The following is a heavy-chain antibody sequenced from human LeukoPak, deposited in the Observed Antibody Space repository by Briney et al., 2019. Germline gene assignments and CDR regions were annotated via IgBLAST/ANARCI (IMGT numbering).Heavy chain of an antibody. D-gene: IGHD1-26*01. CDR2: IRSKFLGGTT. CDR1: GFTFSSYW. J-gene: IGHJ4*02. Sequence: GGSLRLSCAASGFTFSSYWMHWVRQAPGKGLEWVSSIRSKFLGGTTEYAASVKGRFTISRDDSKSIAYLQMNSLKTDDTAVYYCSRDGGGSYCFDYWGQGTLVTVSS. V-gene: IGHV3-49*04. CDR3: SRDGGGSYCFDY.